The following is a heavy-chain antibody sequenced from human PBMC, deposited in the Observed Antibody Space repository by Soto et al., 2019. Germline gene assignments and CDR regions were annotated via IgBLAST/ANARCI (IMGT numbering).Heavy chain of an antibody. CDR3: VRYCSSTSCSSDAFDI. Sequence: ASVKVSCKASGYTFTSYDINWVRQATGQGLEWMGWMNPNSGNTGYAQKFQGRVTMTRNTSISTAYMELSSLRSEDTAVYYCVRYCSSTSCSSDAFDIWGQGTMVTVSS. CDR1: GYTFTSYD. CDR2: MNPNSGNT. D-gene: IGHD2-2*01. V-gene: IGHV1-8*01. J-gene: IGHJ3*02.